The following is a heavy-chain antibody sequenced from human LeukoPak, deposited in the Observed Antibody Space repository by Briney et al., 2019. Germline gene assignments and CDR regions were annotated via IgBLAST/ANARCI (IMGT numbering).Heavy chain of an antibody. Sequence: SETLSLTCTVSGGSISSYYWSWIRQPAGKGLEWIGRIYTSGSTNYNPSLKSRVTMSVDTSKNQFSLKLSSVTAADTAVYYCARGRGYYDSSGYLQDAFDIWGQGTMVTVSS. CDR1: GGSISSYY. CDR2: IYTSGST. CDR3: ARGRGYYDSSGYLQDAFDI. J-gene: IGHJ3*02. D-gene: IGHD3-22*01. V-gene: IGHV4-4*07.